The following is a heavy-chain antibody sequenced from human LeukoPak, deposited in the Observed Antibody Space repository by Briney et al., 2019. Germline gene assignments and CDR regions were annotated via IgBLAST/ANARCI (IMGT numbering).Heavy chain of an antibody. CDR1: GFTFSNAW. Sequence: GGSLRLSCAASGFTFSNAWMSWVRQAPGKGLEWVGRTESKTDGGTTDYAAPVKGRFTISRDDSKNTLYLQMNSLKTEDTAVYYCTTDQAYCGGDCYPSTGYWGQGTLVTVSS. CDR3: TTDQAYCGGDCYPSTGY. V-gene: IGHV3-15*04. D-gene: IGHD2-21*02. J-gene: IGHJ4*02. CDR2: TESKTDGGTT.